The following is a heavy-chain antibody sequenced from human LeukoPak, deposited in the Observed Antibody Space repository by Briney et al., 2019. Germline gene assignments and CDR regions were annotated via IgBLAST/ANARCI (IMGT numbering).Heavy chain of an antibody. CDR1: GFAVSSKY. V-gene: IGHV3-53*01. D-gene: IGHD3-10*01. CDR3: AKVKGWYGEGYFDY. Sequence: PGGSLRLSCAASGFAVSSKYMSWVRQAPGKGLEWVSVIYSDGRTYYADSVKGRFTISRDISENTLFLQMTSLRAEDTAVYYCAKVKGWYGEGYFDYWGQGTLVTVSS. J-gene: IGHJ4*02. CDR2: IYSDGRT.